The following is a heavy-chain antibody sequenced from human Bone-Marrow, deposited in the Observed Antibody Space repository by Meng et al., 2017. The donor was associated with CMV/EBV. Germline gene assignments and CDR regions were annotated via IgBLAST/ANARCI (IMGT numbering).Heavy chain of an antibody. D-gene: IGHD6-6*01. CDR3: ARDAVIAARPGEYYYYGMDV. Sequence: SVKVSCKVSGGLSRTSVISWVRQAPGQGLEWMGGIIPIFGTANYAQKFQGRVTITTDESTSTAYMELSSLRSEDTAVYYCARDAVIAARPGEYYYYGMDVWAQGTTVTVSS. CDR2: IIPIFGTA. J-gene: IGHJ6*02. V-gene: IGHV1-69*05. CDR1: GGLSRTSV.